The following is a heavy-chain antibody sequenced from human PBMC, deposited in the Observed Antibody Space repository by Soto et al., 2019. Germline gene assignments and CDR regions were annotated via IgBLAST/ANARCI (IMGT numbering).Heavy chain of an antibody. V-gene: IGHV4-4*02. CDR3: ARKRHGDYGGVYFDY. CDR1: SACINSTDW. Sequence: PSXTQSLACAVYSACINSTDWGVWVRQHPCKGMEWIVEIHHSGSNIYNPSLKSRVTISVDKSKNQFSLKLSSVTAADTAVYYCARKRHGDYGGVYFDYWGQGTLVTGSS. CDR2: IHHSGSN. D-gene: IGHD4-17*01. J-gene: IGHJ4*02.